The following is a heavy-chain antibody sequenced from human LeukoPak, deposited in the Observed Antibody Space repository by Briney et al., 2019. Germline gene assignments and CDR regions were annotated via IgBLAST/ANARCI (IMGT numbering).Heavy chain of an antibody. CDR2: ISYDGSNK. CDR3: ARSRFGYQLLSTLFDP. CDR1: GFTFSSYA. Sequence: PGGSLRLSCAASGFTFSSYAMHWVRQAPGKGLEWVAVISYDGSNKYYADSVKGRFTISRDNSKNTLYLQMNSQRAEDTAVYNCARSRFGYQLLSTLFDPWGQGTLVTVSS. V-gene: IGHV3-30*04. D-gene: IGHD2-2*01. J-gene: IGHJ5*02.